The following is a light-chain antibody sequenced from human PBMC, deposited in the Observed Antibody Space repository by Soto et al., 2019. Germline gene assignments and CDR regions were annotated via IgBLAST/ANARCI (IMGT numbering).Light chain of an antibody. CDR1: QSIGTS. V-gene: IGKV1-39*01. Sequence: DIHMTQSPLSLSASVGDRVTITCRTSQSIGTSLNWYQFKAGIAPKLLIYAASSLQSGVPARFSGSVSGTYFTLTISSLQPEDFPTYSCHQSYEPPRTFGEGPRLDIK. J-gene: IGKJ1*01. CDR2: AAS. CDR3: HQSYEPPRT.